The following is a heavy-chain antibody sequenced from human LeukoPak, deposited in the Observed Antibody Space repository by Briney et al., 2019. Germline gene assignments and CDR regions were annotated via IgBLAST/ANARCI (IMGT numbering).Heavy chain of an antibody. CDR2: IYYSGST. D-gene: IGHD6-19*01. J-gene: IGHJ5*02. V-gene: IGHV4-59*01. CDR1: GGSIGSYY. CDR3: ARNHDSSGWYNWFDP. Sequence: SETLSLTCTVSGGSIGSYYWSWIRQPPGKGLEWIGYIYYSGSTNYNPSLKSRVTISVDTSKNQFSLKLSSVTAADTAVYYCARNHDSSGWYNWFDPWGQGTLVTVSS.